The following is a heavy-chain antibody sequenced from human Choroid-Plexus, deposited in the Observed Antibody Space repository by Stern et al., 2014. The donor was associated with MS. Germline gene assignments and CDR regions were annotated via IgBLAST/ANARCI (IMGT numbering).Heavy chain of an antibody. CDR1: GFLFDDYG. CDR2: INYNGGST. V-gene: IGHV3-20*01. J-gene: IGHJ6*02. CDR3: ARAFCTGGVCYSFPFYGMDV. D-gene: IGHD2-8*02. Sequence: VQLVESGGGVVRPGGSLRLSCGASGFLFDDYGMSLCRQVPGKVPACVSAINYNGGSTDYAASVKGRFTISRDNAKKSLYLRMNSLRVEDTAVYHCARAFCTGGVCYSFPFYGMDVWGQGTTVTVSS.